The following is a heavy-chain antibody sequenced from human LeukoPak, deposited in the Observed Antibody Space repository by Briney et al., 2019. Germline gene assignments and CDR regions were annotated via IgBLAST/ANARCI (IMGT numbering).Heavy chain of an antibody. CDR1: GFTFDDYA. D-gene: IGHD5-12*01. Sequence: GGSLRLSCAASGFTFDDYAMHWVRQAPGKGLEWVSLISGDGGSTYHADSVKGRFTISRDNSKNSLYLQMNSLRTEDTALYYCAKNSGYDFSLDYWGQGTLVTVSS. CDR2: ISGDGGST. CDR3: AKNSGYDFSLDY. V-gene: IGHV3-43*02. J-gene: IGHJ4*02.